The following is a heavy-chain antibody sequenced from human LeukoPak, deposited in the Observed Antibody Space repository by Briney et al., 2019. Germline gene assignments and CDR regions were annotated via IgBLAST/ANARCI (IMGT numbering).Heavy chain of an antibody. CDR3: ARETPDYYDSSGSEPYFDY. CDR2: IYSGGST. CDR1: GFTVSTNY. Sequence: GGSLRLSCAASGFTVSTNYMSWVRQAPGKGLEWVSVIYSGGSTDCADSVKGRFTISRDNSKNTLYLQMSSLRAEDTAVYYCARETPDYYDSSGSEPYFDYWGQGTLVTVSS. V-gene: IGHV3-66*01. J-gene: IGHJ4*02. D-gene: IGHD3-22*01.